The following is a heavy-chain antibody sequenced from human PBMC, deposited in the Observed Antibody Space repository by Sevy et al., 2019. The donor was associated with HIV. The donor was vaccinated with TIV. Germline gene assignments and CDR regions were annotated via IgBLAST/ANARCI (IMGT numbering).Heavy chain of an antibody. CDR2: ISYDGSNK. CDR3: AKDQVGGSGLDY. J-gene: IGHJ4*02. D-gene: IGHD6-19*01. V-gene: IGHV3-30*18. CDR1: GFTFSSYG. Sequence: GGSLRLSCAASGFTFSSYGMHWVRQAPGKGLEWVAVISYDGSNKYYADSVKGRFTISRDNSKNTLYLQMNSLRAEDTAVYYCAKDQVGGSGLDYWGQGTLVTVSS.